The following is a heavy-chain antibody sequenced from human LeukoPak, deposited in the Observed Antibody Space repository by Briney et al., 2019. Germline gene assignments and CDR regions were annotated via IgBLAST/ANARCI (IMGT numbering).Heavy chain of an antibody. CDR3: ARSPGIPVTGYSFDY. CDR1: GFTFSSYW. CDR2: IKQDGSEK. D-gene: IGHD6-19*01. J-gene: IGHJ4*01. Sequence: GGSLRLSCGASGFTFSSYWRIWVRQAPGKGLEWVANIKQDGSEKFYVDSLRGRFTISRDNAKTPLYLQMNSLRAEDTAVYYCARSPGIPVTGYSFDYWGQGTLVTVSS. V-gene: IGHV3-7*01.